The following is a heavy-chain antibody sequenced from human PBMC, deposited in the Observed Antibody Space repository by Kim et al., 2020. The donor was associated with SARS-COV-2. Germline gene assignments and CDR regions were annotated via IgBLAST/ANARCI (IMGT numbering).Heavy chain of an antibody. CDR3: ARPTPYGGTANWFDP. D-gene: IGHD4-17*01. J-gene: IGHJ5*02. Sequence: SETLSLTCTVSGGSISSSSYYWGWIRQPPGKGLEWIGSIYYSGSTYYNPSLKSRVTISVDTSKNQFSLKLSSVTAADTAVYYCARPTPYGGTANWFDPWG. CDR1: GGSISSSSYY. CDR2: IYYSGST. V-gene: IGHV4-39*01.